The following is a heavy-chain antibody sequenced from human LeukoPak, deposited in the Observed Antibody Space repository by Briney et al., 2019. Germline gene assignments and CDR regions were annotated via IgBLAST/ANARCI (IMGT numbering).Heavy chain of an antibody. V-gene: IGHV3-33*01. Sequence: PGGSLRLSWAASGFTFSSYGTDWVRQAPGKGLEWVAIIWYDGYNKYYADSVRGRFTISRDNYKNTVYVQMNNLRAEDTAVYYYASARERTEFYFDYWGKGTLVTVSS. CDR3: ASARERTEFYFDY. D-gene: IGHD3/OR15-3a*01. J-gene: IGHJ4*02. CDR2: IWYDGYNK. CDR1: GFTFSSYG.